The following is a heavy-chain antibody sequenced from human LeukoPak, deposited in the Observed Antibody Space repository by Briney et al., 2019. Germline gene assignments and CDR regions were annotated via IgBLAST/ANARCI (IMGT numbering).Heavy chain of an antibody. J-gene: IGHJ4*02. CDR3: AKSTYGERYFDY. CDR1: GFTFSSYG. Sequence: GGSLRLSCAASGFTFSSYGMHWVRQAPGKGLEWVAVISYDGSNNYYADSVKGRFTISRDNSKNTLYLQMNSLRAEDTAVYYCAKSTYGERYFDYWGQGTLVTVSS. D-gene: IGHD4-17*01. CDR2: ISYDGSNN. V-gene: IGHV3-30*18.